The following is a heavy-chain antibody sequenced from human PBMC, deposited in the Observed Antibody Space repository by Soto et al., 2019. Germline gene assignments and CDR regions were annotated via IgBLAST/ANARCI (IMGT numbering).Heavy chain of an antibody. V-gene: IGHV3-30*18. D-gene: IGHD3-3*01. CDR1: GFTFSSYG. CDR2: ISYDGSNK. J-gene: IGHJ6*02. CDR3: AKDRRITIFGVVDYRGMYYGMDV. Sequence: GGSLRLSCAASGFTFSSYGMHWVRQAPGKGLEWVAVISYDGSNKYYADSVKGRFTISRDNSKNTLYLQMNSLRAEDTAVYYCAKDRRITIFGVVDYRGMYYGMDVWGQGTTVTVSS.